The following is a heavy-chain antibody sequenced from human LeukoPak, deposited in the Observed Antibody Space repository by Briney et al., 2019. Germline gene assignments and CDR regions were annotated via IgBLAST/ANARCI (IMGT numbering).Heavy chain of an antibody. J-gene: IGHJ4*02. CDR3: AKGLGAQWELLFDY. V-gene: IGHV3-9*03. CDR1: GFTFDDYA. D-gene: IGHD1-26*01. Sequence: GGSLRLSCAASGFTFDDYAMHWVRQAPGKGLEWVSGISWNSGSIGYADSVKGRFTISRDNAKNSLYLQMNSLRAEDMALYYCAKGLGAQWELLFDYWGQGTLVTVSS. CDR2: ISWNSGSI.